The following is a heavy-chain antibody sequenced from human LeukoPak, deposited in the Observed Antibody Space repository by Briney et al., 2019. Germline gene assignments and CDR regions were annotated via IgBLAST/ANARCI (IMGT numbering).Heavy chain of an antibody. D-gene: IGHD3-22*01. V-gene: IGHV5-51*01. Sequence: GESLKISCKASGYSFTSYWIGLVRQMPGKGLEWMGIIYPGDSDTTYSPSFQGQVTISADKSISTAYLQWSSLKASDTAMYCARQRPGYYDSSGYHYLPPDFDYWGRGTLVTVSS. CDR3: ARQRPGYYDSSGYHYLPPDFDY. CDR1: GYSFTSYW. CDR2: IYPGDSDT. J-gene: IGHJ4*02.